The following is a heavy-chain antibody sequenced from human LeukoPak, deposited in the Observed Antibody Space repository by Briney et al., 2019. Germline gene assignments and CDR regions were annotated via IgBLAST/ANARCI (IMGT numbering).Heavy chain of an antibody. CDR2: ISSSSSYI. D-gene: IGHD3-22*01. J-gene: IGHJ4*02. CDR1: GFTFSSYS. Sequence: GGSLRLSRAASGFTFSSYSMNWVRQAPGKGLEWVSSISSSSSYIYYADSVKGRFTISRDNAKNSLYLQMNSLRAEDTAVYYCARDQEDSSGYYLFDYWGQGTLVTVSS. V-gene: IGHV3-21*01. CDR3: ARDQEDSSGYYLFDY.